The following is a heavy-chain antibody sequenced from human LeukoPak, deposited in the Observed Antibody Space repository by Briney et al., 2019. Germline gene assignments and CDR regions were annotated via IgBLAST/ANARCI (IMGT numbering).Heavy chain of an antibody. J-gene: IGHJ4*02. D-gene: IGHD3-10*01. CDR1: GFTFSSYS. Sequence: KPGGSLRLSCAASGFTFSSYSMNWVRQAPGKGLEWVSSISSSSSYIYYADSVKGRFTIPRDNAKNSLYLQMNSLRAEDTAVYYCARDYYGSGATFDYWGQGTLVTVSS. CDR3: ARDYYGSGATFDY. V-gene: IGHV3-21*01. CDR2: ISSSSSYI.